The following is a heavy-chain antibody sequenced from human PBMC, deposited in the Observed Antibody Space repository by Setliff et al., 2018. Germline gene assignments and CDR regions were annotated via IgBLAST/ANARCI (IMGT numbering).Heavy chain of an antibody. J-gene: IGHJ4*02. CDR3: AGEPDYDILTGWPYYFDY. D-gene: IGHD3-9*01. CDR2: MNPNSDNT. V-gene: IGHV1-8*02. Sequence: GASVKVSCKASGGTFSSYAISWVRQAPGQGLEWMGWMNPNSDNTGYAQKFQGRVTMTRNTSISTAYMELSSLRSEDTAVYYCAGEPDYDILTGWPYYFDYWGRGTLVTVSS. CDR1: GGTFSSYA.